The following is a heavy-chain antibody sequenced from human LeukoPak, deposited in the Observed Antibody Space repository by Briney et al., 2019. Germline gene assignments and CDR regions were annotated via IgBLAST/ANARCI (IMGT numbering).Heavy chain of an antibody. CDR2: ISGSGGST. CDR3: AKDRSCTNNICHGDFDY. V-gene: IGHV3-23*01. J-gene: IGHJ4*02. Sequence: PGGSLRLSCAASGFTFSSYAMSWVRQAPGKGVEWVSAISGSGGSTYYADSVKGRFTISRDNSKNTLYLQMNSLRAEDTAVYYCAKDRSCTNNICHGDFDYWGQGTLVTVSS. CDR1: GFTFSSYA. D-gene: IGHD2-8*01.